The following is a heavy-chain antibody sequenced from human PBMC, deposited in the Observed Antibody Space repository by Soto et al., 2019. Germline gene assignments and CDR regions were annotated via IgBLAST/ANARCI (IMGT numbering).Heavy chain of an antibody. D-gene: IGHD6-13*01. V-gene: IGHV4-4*07. J-gene: IGHJ6*02. CDR2: IYTSGST. CDR1: GGSISSYY. Sequence: SETLSHTCTVSGGSISSYYWSWIRQPAGKGLEWIGRIYTSGSTNYNPSLKSRVTMSVDTSKNQFSLKLSSVTAADTAVYYCARGKGAAGTYYYGMDVWGQGTTVTVSS. CDR3: ARGKGAAGTYYYGMDV.